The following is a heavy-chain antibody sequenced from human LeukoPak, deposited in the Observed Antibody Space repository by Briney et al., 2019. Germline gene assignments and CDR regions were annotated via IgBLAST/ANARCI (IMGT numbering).Heavy chain of an antibody. D-gene: IGHD2-8*01. Sequence: SVKVSCKASGFTFTSSAVQWVRQARGQRLEWIGWIVVGSGNTNYAQKFQGRVSITRDTSASTAYMELSSLRSEDTAVYYCASPGPLLVEYYYYGMDVWGQGTTVTVSS. CDR2: IVVGSGNT. CDR1: GFTFTSSA. V-gene: IGHV1-58*01. J-gene: IGHJ6*02. CDR3: ASPGPLLVEYYYYGMDV.